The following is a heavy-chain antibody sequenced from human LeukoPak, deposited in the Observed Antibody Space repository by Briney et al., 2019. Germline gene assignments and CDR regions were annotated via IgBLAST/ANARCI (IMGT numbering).Heavy chain of an antibody. CDR3: TRVGVGRTFDY. CDR2: IYSGGST. V-gene: IGHV3-53*01. CDR1: GFTVSSNY. J-gene: IGHJ4*02. Sequence: GGSLRLSCAASGFTVSSNYMSWVRQAPGKGLEWVSVIYSGGSTYYADSVKGRFTISRDNSKNTLYLQMNSLRAEDTAVYYCTRVGVGRTFDYWGQGTLVTVSS. D-gene: IGHD1-26*01.